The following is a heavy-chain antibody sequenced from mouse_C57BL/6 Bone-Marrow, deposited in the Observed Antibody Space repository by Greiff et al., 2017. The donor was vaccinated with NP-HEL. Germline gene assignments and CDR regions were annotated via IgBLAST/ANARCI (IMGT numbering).Heavy chain of an antibody. D-gene: IGHD5-5*01. V-gene: IGHV3-1*01. CDR3: AREDYPSWYFDV. Sequence: EVKLVESGPGMVKPSQSLSLTCTVTGYSITSGYDWHWIRHFPGNKLEWMGYISYSGSTNYNPSLKSRISITHDTSKNHFFLKLNSVTTEDTATYYCAREDYPSWYFDVWGTGTTVTVSS. J-gene: IGHJ1*03. CDR2: ISYSGST. CDR1: GYSITSGYD.